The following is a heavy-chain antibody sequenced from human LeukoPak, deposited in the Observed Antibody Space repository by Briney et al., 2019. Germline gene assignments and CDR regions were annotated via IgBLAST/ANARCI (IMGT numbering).Heavy chain of an antibody. CDR1: GFTFSSYW. D-gene: IGHD1-14*01. J-gene: IGHJ3*02. CDR2: INGDGSST. Sequence: GGSLRLSCAASGFTFSSYWMHWVRQAPGKGLVWVSRINGDGSSTSYADSVKGRFTISRDNAKNTLYLQMNSLRAEDTAVYYCARRNLGAFDIWGQGTMVTVSS. CDR3: ARRNLGAFDI. V-gene: IGHV3-74*01.